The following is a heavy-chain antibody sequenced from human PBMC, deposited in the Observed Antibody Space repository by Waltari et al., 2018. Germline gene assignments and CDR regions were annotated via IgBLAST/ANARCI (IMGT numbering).Heavy chain of an antibody. CDR3: AKDLLGSDSPEGY. V-gene: IGHV3-23*01. CDR2: ISGSGGST. J-gene: IGHJ4*02. CDR1: GFTFSSCA. D-gene: IGHD3-22*01. Sequence: EVQLLESGGGLVQPGGSLRLSCAAAGFTFSSCAMSWVRQAPGKGLDGVSAISGSGGSTYYAYSVKGRFTISRDNSKNTLYLQMNSLRAEDTAVYYCAKDLLGSDSPEGYWGQGTLVTVSS.